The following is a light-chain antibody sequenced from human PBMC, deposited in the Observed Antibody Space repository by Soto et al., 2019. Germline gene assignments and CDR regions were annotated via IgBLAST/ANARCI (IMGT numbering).Light chain of an antibody. J-gene: IGKJ2*01. CDR2: WAS. V-gene: IGKV4-1*01. Sequence: DIVMTQSPDSLAVSLGERATINCKSSQSVLFRSDNKNYLAWYQQRSGQPPKLLIYWASTRESGVPDRFSGSGSGTDFTLAISSLQAEDVAVYYCQQYYTSPDTFGQGTKLETK. CDR1: QSVLFRSDNKNY. CDR3: QQYYTSPDT.